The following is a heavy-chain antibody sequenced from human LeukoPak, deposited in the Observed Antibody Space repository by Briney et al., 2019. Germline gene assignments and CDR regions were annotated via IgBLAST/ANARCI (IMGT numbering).Heavy chain of an antibody. Sequence: GGSLRLSCVAAGFTFSSYAMSWVRQAPGEGLEWVSGISGSGDSTYYADSVKGRFTISRDNSKNTLYLQMSTLRAEDTAVYYCARTTGCSSTSCYVNFWGQGTLVTVSS. CDR3: ARTTGCSSTSCYVNF. D-gene: IGHD2-2*01. CDR2: ISGSGDST. CDR1: GFTFSSYA. V-gene: IGHV3-23*01. J-gene: IGHJ4*02.